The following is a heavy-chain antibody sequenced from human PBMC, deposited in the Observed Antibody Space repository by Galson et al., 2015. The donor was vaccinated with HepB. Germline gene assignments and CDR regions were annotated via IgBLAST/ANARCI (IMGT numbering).Heavy chain of an antibody. Sequence: SLRLSCAASGFTFNNYAMSWVRQAPGKGLEWVSSISGSGGSPKHADSVKGRFTISRDNSKNTLYLQMNSLRADDTAIYYCAKVTAYYYYYAMDVWGQGTTVTVSS. J-gene: IGHJ6*02. CDR2: ISGSGGSP. CDR3: AKVTAYYYYYAMDV. CDR1: GFTFNNYA. V-gene: IGHV3-23*01.